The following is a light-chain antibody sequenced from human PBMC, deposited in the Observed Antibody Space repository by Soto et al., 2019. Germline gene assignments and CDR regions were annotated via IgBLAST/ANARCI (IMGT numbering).Light chain of an antibody. CDR1: SYNLVAGYE. Sequence: QSVLTQPPSVYGAPGQRVTISCTGSSYNLVAGYEVHWYQQLPGAAPKLLIYGNTNRPSGVPDLFSGSKSGTSASLAITGIRAGDEADYYCQSYDSSLRGSVFGGGTQLTVL. V-gene: IGLV1-40*01. CDR2: GNT. J-gene: IGLJ7*01. CDR3: QSYDSSLRGSV.